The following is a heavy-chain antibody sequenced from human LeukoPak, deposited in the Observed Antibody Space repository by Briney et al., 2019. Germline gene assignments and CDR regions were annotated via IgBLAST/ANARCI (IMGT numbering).Heavy chain of an antibody. Sequence: PGGSLRLSCTASGFTFDDYALHWVRQAPGKGVEWVSLISGDGGSTYYADSVKGRFTISRDNSKNSLYLQMNSLRTEDTALYYCAKDTDYYGSGSYKKGFDYWGQGTLVTVSS. CDR1: GFTFDDYA. CDR2: ISGDGGST. CDR3: AKDTDYYGSGSYKKGFDY. D-gene: IGHD3-10*01. J-gene: IGHJ4*02. V-gene: IGHV3-43*02.